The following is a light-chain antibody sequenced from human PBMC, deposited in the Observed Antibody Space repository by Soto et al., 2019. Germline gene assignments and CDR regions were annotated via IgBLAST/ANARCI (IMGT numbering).Light chain of an antibody. J-gene: IGKJ2*01. V-gene: IGKV3-20*01. CDR1: QSVSSSY. CDR3: QQYGSSPYT. Sequence: EIVLTQSPGTLSLSPGERATLSCRASQSVSSSYLAWYQHKPGQAPRLLIYGASSRATGIPDRFSGSGSGTDFTLTISRLEPEDFAVYYCQQYGSSPYTFGKGTKLEIK. CDR2: GAS.